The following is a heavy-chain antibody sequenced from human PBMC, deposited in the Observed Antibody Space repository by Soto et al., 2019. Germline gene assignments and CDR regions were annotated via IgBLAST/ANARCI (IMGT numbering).Heavy chain of an antibody. J-gene: IGHJ3*02. CDR2: ISYDGSNK. D-gene: IGHD6-13*01. CDR3: AKEAEMSHERAPSSWYGAFDI. CDR1: GFTFSSYG. Sequence: PGGSLRLSCAASGFTFSSYGMHWVRQAPGKGLEWVAVISYDGSNKYYADSVKGRFTISRDNSKNTLYLQMNSLRAEDTAVYYCAKEAEMSHERAPSSWYGAFDIWGQGTMVTVSS. V-gene: IGHV3-30*18.